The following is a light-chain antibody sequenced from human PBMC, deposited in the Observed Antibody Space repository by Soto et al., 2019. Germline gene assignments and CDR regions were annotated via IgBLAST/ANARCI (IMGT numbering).Light chain of an antibody. CDR1: QSVSSN. J-gene: IGKJ1*01. Sequence: EIVMTQSPATLSVSPGERATLSCRASQSVSSNLAWYQQKPEKAPRLLIYGASTRATGIPARFSGSVSGTEFTLTISSLQSEDFAVYYCQQYNILSQWTFGQGTKVDIK. CDR2: GAS. V-gene: IGKV3-15*01. CDR3: QQYNILSQWT.